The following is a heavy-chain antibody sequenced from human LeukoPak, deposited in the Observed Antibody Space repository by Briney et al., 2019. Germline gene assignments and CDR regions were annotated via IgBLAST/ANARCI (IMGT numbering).Heavy chain of an antibody. V-gene: IGHV4-4*09. CDR2: IYTSGST. J-gene: IGHJ5*02. D-gene: IGHD3-22*01. Sequence: RASETLSLTCTVSGGSISSYYWSWIRQPPGKGLEWIGYIYTSGSTNYNPSLKSRVTISVDASKNQFSLKLSSVTSADTAVYYCARLFYDSSGYYATFDPWGQGTLVTVSS. CDR1: GGSISSYY. CDR3: ARLFYDSSGYYATFDP.